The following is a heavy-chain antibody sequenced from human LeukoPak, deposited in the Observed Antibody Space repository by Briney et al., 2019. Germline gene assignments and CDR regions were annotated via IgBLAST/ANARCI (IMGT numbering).Heavy chain of an antibody. V-gene: IGHV4-61*02. CDR3: ARGPNVLLWFGEPPRTFDI. CDR1: GSSVSSGDYH. J-gene: IGHJ3*02. D-gene: IGHD3-10*01. CDR2: IYISGAT. Sequence: SETLSLTCSVSGSSVSSGDYHWAWIRQPAGKGLEWIGRIYISGATNYNPSLKSRVTISVDTSKNQFSLKLSSVTAADTAVYYCARGPNVLLWFGEPPRTFDIWGQGTMVTVSS.